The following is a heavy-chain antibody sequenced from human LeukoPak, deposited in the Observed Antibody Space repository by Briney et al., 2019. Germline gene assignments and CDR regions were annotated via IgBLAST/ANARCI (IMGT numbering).Heavy chain of an antibody. Sequence: GGSLRLSCSASGFTFSSYAMHWVRRAPGKGLEYVSLISSNGGSTYYADSVKGRFTISRDNSKNTLYLEMSSLRVEDTAVYYCVKGLPGYGGHLDYWGQGTLVTVS. J-gene: IGHJ4*02. CDR1: GFTFSSYA. CDR2: ISSNGGST. D-gene: IGHD6-13*01. CDR3: VKGLPGYGGHLDY. V-gene: IGHV3-64D*06.